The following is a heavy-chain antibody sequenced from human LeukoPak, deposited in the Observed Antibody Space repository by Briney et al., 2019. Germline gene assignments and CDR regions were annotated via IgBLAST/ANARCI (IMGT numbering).Heavy chain of an antibody. CDR1: GYTFTSYG. CDR2: ISAYNGNT. CDR3: ARGLYSSDAFDI. J-gene: IGHJ3*02. V-gene: IGHV1-18*01. Sequence: ASVKVSCKASGYTFTSYGISWVRQAPGQGLEWMGWISAYNGNTNYAQKLQGRVTMTRDTSTSTVYMELSSLRSEDTAVYYCARGLYSSDAFDIWGQGTMVTVSS. D-gene: IGHD2-15*01.